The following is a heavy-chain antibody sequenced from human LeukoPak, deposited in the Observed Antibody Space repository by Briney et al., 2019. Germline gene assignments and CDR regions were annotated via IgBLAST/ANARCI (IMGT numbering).Heavy chain of an antibody. CDR2: FDPEDGET. D-gene: IGHD3-10*01. J-gene: IGHJ5*02. CDR1: GYTLTELS. CDR3: ATVPHMVRGVIWFDP. Sequence: ASVKVSCKVSGYTLTELSMHWVRQAPGKGLEWMGGFDPEDGETTYAQKFQGRVTMTEDTSTDTAYMELSSLRSEDTAVYYCATVPHMVRGVIWFDPRGQGTLVTVSS. V-gene: IGHV1-24*01.